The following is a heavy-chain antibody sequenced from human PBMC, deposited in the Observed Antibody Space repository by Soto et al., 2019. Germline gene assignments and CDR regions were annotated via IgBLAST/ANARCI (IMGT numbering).Heavy chain of an antibody. J-gene: IGHJ3*02. CDR1: GFTFSSYS. Sequence: GGSLRLSCAASGFTFSSYSMNWVRQAPGKGLEWVSSISSSSSYIYYADSVKGRFTISRDNAKNSLYLQMNSLRAEDTAVYYCARDDHSHYYDSSGSPFDIWGQGTMVTVSS. D-gene: IGHD3-22*01. V-gene: IGHV3-21*01. CDR3: ARDDHSHYYDSSGSPFDI. CDR2: ISSSSSYI.